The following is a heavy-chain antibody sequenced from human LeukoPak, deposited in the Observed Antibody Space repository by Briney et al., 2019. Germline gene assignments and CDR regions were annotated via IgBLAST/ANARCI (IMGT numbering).Heavy chain of an antibody. J-gene: IGHJ4*02. D-gene: IGHD6-13*01. CDR3: AREGVAATGLDY. Sequence: SETLSLTCSVSGGSISSYYWSWIRQSPGKGLEWIGYIYNSGSTNYNPSLKSRVTISVDTSKNQFSLKLSSVTAADTAVYYCAREGVAATGLDYWGQGTLVTVSS. CDR1: GGSISSYY. V-gene: IGHV4-4*08. CDR2: IYNSGST.